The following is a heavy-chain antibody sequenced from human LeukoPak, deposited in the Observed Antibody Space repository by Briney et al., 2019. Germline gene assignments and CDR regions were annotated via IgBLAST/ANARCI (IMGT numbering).Heavy chain of an antibody. J-gene: IGHJ6*03. CDR3: AIPQDIVVVPAAIRPGRGYHYYYMDV. V-gene: IGHV1-69*13. CDR1: GGTLSSYA. D-gene: IGHD2-2*02. Sequence: SVKVSCKASGGTLSSYAISWVRQAPGQGLEWMGGIIPIFGTANYAQKFQGRVTITADESTSTAYMELSSLRSEDTAVYYCAIPQDIVVVPAAIRPGRGYHYYYMDVWGKGTTVTVSS. CDR2: IIPIFGTA.